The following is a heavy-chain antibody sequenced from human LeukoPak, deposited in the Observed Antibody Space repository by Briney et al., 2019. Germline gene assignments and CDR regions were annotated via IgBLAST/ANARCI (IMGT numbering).Heavy chain of an antibody. CDR1: GGSIGTYY. Sequence: SETLSLTCTVSGGSIGTYYWSWIRQSPGKGLEWIGYIYYNGYTDYNPSLKSRVTISLHTSKNQFSLKLSSMTAADTAVYYCARDRHWTNDWVFDYWGQGTLVTVSS. CDR2: IYYNGYT. J-gene: IGHJ4*02. CDR3: ARDRHWTNDWVFDY. D-gene: IGHD1/OR15-1a*01. V-gene: IGHV4-59*01.